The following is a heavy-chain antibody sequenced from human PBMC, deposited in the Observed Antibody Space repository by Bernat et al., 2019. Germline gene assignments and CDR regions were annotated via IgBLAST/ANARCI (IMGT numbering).Heavy chain of an antibody. CDR2: IYDGGST. Sequence: QVQLQESGPGLVKPSQTLSLTCTVSGGSISSGGYSWSWIRQHPGRGLEWIGHIYDGGSTYYNPSLRSRITISVDTSNHKFSLVLSSVTAADKAVYYCASGDSGSKVGSWGQGTLVTVSS. V-gene: IGHV4-31*03. D-gene: IGHD3-22*01. CDR1: GGSISSGGYS. CDR3: ASGDSGSKVGS. J-gene: IGHJ5*02.